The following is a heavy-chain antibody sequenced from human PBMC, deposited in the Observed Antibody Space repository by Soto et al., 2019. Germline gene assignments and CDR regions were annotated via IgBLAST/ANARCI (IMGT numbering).Heavy chain of an antibody. V-gene: IGHV3-11*06. D-gene: IGHD1-26*01. CDR1: GFTFSTFY. J-gene: IGHJ3*01. Sequence: QVQLVESGGGLVRPGGSLRLSCAASGFTFSTFYMNWVRQAPGKGLEWVSFLSSESTFISYADSVKGRFTISRDNSKKSLFLQMDSLRVEDTAVYYCARARSGTYNAFDLWGQGTVVTVSS. CDR2: LSSESTFI. CDR3: ARARSGTYNAFDL.